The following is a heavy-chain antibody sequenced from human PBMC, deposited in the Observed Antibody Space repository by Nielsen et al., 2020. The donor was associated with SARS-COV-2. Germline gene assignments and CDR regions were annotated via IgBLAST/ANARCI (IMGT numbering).Heavy chain of an antibody. CDR1: GGSFSSNNYY. Sequence: GSLRLSCTVSGGSFSSNNYYWGWIRQPPGKGLEWIASIYYSGTTYYNPSLKSRVAISIDTSKNQFSLKVTSVTAADTAVYYCARSGPRRNNAFDIWGQGSMGTVSS. V-gene: IGHV4-39*01. D-gene: IGHD1-26*01. J-gene: IGHJ3*02. CDR2: IYYSGTT. CDR3: ARSGPRRNNAFDI.